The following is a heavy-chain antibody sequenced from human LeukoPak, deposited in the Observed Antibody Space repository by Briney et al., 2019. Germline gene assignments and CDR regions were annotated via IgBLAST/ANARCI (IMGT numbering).Heavy chain of an antibody. CDR1: GYTFTGYY. CDR3: ARGVAVAGTSLSY. CDR2: INPNSGGT. V-gene: IGHV1-2*02. D-gene: IGHD6-19*01. J-gene: IGHJ4*02. Sequence: EASVKVSCKASGYTFTGYYMHWVRQAPGQGLEWMGWINPNSGGTNYAQKFQGRVTMTRDTSISTAYMELSRLRSDDTDVYYCARGVAVAGTSLSYWGQGTLVTVSS.